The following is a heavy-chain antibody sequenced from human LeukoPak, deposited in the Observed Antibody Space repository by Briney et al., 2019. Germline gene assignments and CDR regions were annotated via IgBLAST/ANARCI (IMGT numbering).Heavy chain of an antibody. Sequence: GGSLRLSCAASGFTFSSYSMNWVRQAPGKGLEWVSYISSSSNTIYYTDSVKGRFTISRDNAKNSLYLQMDSLRAEDTAVYYCARDTVVVPGALFDYWGQGTLVTVSS. CDR2: ISSSSNTI. V-gene: IGHV3-48*01. CDR1: GFTFSSYS. J-gene: IGHJ4*02. D-gene: IGHD2-2*01. CDR3: ARDTVVVPGALFDY.